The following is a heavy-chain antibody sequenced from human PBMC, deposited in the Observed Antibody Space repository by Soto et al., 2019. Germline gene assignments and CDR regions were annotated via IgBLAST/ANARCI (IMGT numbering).Heavy chain of an antibody. CDR3: ARSIYVWGSYRYTTDGGAFDI. Sequence: XETLYLTCTVSGCSISSYYWSWIRQPPGKGLEWIGYIYYSGSTNYNPSLKSRVTISVDTSKNQFSLKLSSVTAADTAVYYCARSIYVWGSYRYTTDGGAFDIWGQGTMVTVSS. CDR1: GCSISSYY. J-gene: IGHJ3*02. V-gene: IGHV4-59*01. CDR2: IYYSGST. D-gene: IGHD3-16*02.